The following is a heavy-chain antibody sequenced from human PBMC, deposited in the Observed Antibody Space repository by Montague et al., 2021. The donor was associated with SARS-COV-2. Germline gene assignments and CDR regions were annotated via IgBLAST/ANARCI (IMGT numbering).Heavy chain of an antibody. V-gene: IGHV4-59*08. J-gene: IGHJ4*02. CDR3: ARHDNCDLYYFDY. Sequence: SETLSLTCTVSGGSISSFYWSWIRQPPGKGLEWIGYIYHNGSTNYNPSLTSRVTISVDTSKNQFSLKLSSVTAVDTAVYYCARHDNCDLYYFDYWGQGTLVTVSS. CDR1: GGSISSFY. D-gene: IGHD1-20*01. CDR2: IYHNGST.